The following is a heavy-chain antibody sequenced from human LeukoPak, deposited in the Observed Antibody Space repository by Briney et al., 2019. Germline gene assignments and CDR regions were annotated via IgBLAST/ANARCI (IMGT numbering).Heavy chain of an antibody. Sequence: GGSLRLSCAASGFTSSSYWMHWVRQVPGKGLVWVSRISGDGTARNYADSVKGRFTISRNDAKNTVDLQMNSLRGEDTAVYYCVRGRGSYGWFDPWGQGTLVTVSS. CDR2: ISGDGTAR. D-gene: IGHD3-10*01. CDR1: GFTSSSYW. V-gene: IGHV3-74*01. CDR3: VRGRGSYGWFDP. J-gene: IGHJ5*02.